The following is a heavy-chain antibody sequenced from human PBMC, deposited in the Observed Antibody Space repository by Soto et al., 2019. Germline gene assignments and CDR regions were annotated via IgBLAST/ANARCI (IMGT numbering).Heavy chain of an antibody. CDR3: ARGARIQLWYTGPLWY. V-gene: IGHV4-34*01. Sequence: SETLSLTCAVYGGSFSGYYWSWIRQPPGKGLEWIGEINHSGSTNYNPSLKSRVAISVDTSKNQFSLKLSSVTAADTAVYYCARGARIQLWYTGPLWYWGQGTLVTVSS. D-gene: IGHD5-18*01. CDR2: INHSGST. CDR1: GGSFSGYY. J-gene: IGHJ4*02.